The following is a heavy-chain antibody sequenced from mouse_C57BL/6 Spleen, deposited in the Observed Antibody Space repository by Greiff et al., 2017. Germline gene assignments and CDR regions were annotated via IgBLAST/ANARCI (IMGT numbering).Heavy chain of an antibody. J-gene: IGHJ4*01. Sequence: QVQLKESGPELVKPGASVKISCKASGYAFRSSWMNWVKQRPGTGLEWIGRIYPGDGDTNYNGKFKGKATLTADKSSSTAYMQLSSLTSEDSAVYFCARDGSSYGAMDYWGQGTSVTVSS. CDR2: IYPGDGDT. D-gene: IGHD1-1*01. CDR1: GYAFRSSW. V-gene: IGHV1-82*01. CDR3: ARDGSSYGAMDY.